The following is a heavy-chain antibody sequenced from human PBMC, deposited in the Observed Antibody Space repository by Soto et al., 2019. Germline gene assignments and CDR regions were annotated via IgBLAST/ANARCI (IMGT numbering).Heavy chain of an antibody. Sequence: SETLSLTCAVSGGSMSRGGQSWSWIRQPPGKGLGWLGFIYYTGSTYYNPSLKSRVTLSVDRSKNQFSLNLTSVTAADTAMYFCAREPPGPSTRSDVWGQGTRVTVSS. CDR1: GGSMSRGGQS. J-gene: IGHJ6*02. D-gene: IGHD3-10*01. CDR2: IYYTGST. V-gene: IGHV4-30-2*01. CDR3: AREPPGPSTRSDV.